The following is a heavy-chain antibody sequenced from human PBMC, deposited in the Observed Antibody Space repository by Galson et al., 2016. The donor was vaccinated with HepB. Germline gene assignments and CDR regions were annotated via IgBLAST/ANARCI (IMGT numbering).Heavy chain of an antibody. CDR3: AQGSTVTTSGFYYYGMDV. Sequence: SLRLSCAASGFTFSSYGMHWVRQAPGKGLEWVAVISYDGSKKYYVDSVKGRFTISRDNSKKKLYLQMNSLRAEDTAVYYCAQGSTVTTSGFYYYGMDVWGQGTTVSVSS. J-gene: IGHJ6*02. V-gene: IGHV3-30*18. CDR2: ISYDGSKK. CDR1: GFTFSSYG. D-gene: IGHD4-17*01.